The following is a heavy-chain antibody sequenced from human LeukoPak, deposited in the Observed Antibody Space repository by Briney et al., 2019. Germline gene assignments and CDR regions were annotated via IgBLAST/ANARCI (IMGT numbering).Heavy chain of an antibody. D-gene: IGHD6-19*01. CDR1: GFTFSSYA. V-gene: IGHV3-64*01. CDR2: ISSNGGST. Sequence: GGSLRLSYAASGFTFSSYAMHWVRQAPGKGLEYVSAISSNGGSTYYANSVKGRFTISRDNPKNTLYLQMGSLRAEDMAVYYCARGIAVAGTTDWGQGTLVTVSS. CDR3: ARGIAVAGTTD. J-gene: IGHJ4*02.